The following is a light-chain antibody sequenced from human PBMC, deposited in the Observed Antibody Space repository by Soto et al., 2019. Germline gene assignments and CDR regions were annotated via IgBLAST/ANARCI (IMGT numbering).Light chain of an antibody. Sequence: AIQMTQSPSSLSASVGDRVTITCRASQGIRNDLGWYQQKPGKAPKLLIYAASSLQSGVPSRFSGSGSGTDFTLTISSLQPEYFATYYCLQDYNSPWTFGQWTKVEIK. CDR1: QGIRND. J-gene: IGKJ1*01. CDR3: LQDYNSPWT. CDR2: AAS. V-gene: IGKV1-6*01.